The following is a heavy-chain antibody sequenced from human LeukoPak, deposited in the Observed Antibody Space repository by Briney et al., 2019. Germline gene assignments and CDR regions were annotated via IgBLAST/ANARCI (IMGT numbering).Heavy chain of an antibody. CDR3: YSNYGY. V-gene: IGHV3-7*01. CDR2: IKEDGSEK. J-gene: IGHJ4*02. CDR1: GFPSSNYW. D-gene: IGHD4-11*01. Sequence: GGSLRLSCAASGFPSSNYWMNWVRQAPGKGLEWVANIKEDGSEKYYVDSVKGRFTISRDNAKNSLYLQMNSLRAEDTAVYYCYSNYGYWGQGTLVTVSS.